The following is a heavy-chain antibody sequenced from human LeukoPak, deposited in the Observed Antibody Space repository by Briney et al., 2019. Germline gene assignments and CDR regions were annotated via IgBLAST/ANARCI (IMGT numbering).Heavy chain of an antibody. J-gene: IGHJ4*02. CDR3: ARVGQIVWFGEFYFDY. D-gene: IGHD3-10*01. CDR2: IIPIFGTA. CDR1: GGTFSSYA. V-gene: IGHV1-69*01. Sequence: ASVKVSCKASGGTFSSYAISWVRQAPGQGLEWMGGIIPIFGTANYAQKFQGRVTITADESTSTAYMELSSLRSEDTAVYYCARVGQIVWFGEFYFDYWGQGTLVTVSS.